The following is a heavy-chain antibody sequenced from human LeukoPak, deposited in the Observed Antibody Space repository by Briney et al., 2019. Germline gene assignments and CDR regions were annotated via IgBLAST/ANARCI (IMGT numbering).Heavy chain of an antibody. D-gene: IGHD6-19*01. CDR2: INPNSGGT. J-gene: IGHJ5*02. Sequence: GASLKVSCKASRYTFTGYYMHCVRQAPRQGREWMGWINPNSGGTNYAQKFQGRVTMTRDTSISTAYMELSRLRSDDTAVYYCARGKQWLVTWGQGTLVTVSP. V-gene: IGHV1-2*02. CDR1: RYTFTGYY. CDR3: ARGKQWLVT.